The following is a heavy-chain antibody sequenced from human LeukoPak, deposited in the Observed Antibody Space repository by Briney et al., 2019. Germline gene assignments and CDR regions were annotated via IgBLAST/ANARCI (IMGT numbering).Heavy chain of an antibody. J-gene: IGHJ6*03. CDR2: INHSGST. CDR1: GGSFSGYY. D-gene: IGHD2/OR15-2a*01. Sequence: SETLSVTCAVYGGSFSGYYWSWIRQPPGKGLEWIGEINHSGSTNYNSSLKSRVTISVDTSKNQFSLYLSSVTAADTAVYYCARPHISNSRYYYMDVWGKGTTVTVSS. V-gene: IGHV4-34*01. CDR3: ARPHISNSRYYYMDV.